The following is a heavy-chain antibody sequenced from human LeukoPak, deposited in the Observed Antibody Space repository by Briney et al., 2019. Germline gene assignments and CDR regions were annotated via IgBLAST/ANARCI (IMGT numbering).Heavy chain of an antibody. Sequence: GGSLRLSCAASGFTFSSYSMNWVRQAPGKGLEWVSSISSSSSYIYYADSVKGRFTISRDNAENSLYLQMNSLRAEDTAVYYCARDSSSWYSLDYWGQGTLVTVSS. J-gene: IGHJ4*02. CDR1: GFTFSSYS. CDR2: ISSSSSYI. V-gene: IGHV3-21*01. CDR3: ARDSSSWYSLDY. D-gene: IGHD6-13*01.